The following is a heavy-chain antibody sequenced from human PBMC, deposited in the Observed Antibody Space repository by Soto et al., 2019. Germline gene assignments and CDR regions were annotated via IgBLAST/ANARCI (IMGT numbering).Heavy chain of an antibody. J-gene: IGHJ4*02. V-gene: IGHV3-30*14. D-gene: IGHD3-9*01. CDR1: GVTFRGYA. CDR3: ARAYQLTYYFDD. Sequence: PGGSLRLSCAGSGVTFRGYAVHWVRQTPGKGLEWVTVISDDDSKTYYADSVKGRFSVSRDDSTNMVFLQMSSLRSEFTAVYHCARAYQLTYYFDDWGPGTPVTVSS. CDR2: ISDDDSKT.